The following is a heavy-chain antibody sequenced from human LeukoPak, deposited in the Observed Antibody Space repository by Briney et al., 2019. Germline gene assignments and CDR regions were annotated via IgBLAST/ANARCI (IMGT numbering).Heavy chain of an antibody. J-gene: IGHJ4*02. CDR2: ISSSSSYI. V-gene: IGHV3-21*01. D-gene: IGHD5-24*01. CDR3: ANNVEMATFDY. CDR1: GFTFSSYS. Sequence: GGSLRLSCAASGFTFSSYSMNWVRQAPGKGLEWVSSISSSSSYIYYADSVKGRFTISRDNAKNSLYLQMNSLRAEDTAVYFCANNVEMATFDYWGQGTMVTVSS.